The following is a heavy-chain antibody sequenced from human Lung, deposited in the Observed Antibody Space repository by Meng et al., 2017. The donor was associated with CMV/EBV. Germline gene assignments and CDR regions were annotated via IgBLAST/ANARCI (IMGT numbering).Heavy chain of an antibody. D-gene: IGHD5-18*01. CDR1: GGSISSSSYY. CDR2: IYYSGST. CDR3: AVLGYSYLIPSFRSDYFDY. V-gene: IGHV4-39*07. Sequence: SXTXSLXCTVSGGSISSSSYYWGWIRQPPGKGLEWIGSIYYSGSTYYNPSLKSRVTISVDTSKNQFSLKLSSVTAADTAVYYCAVLGYSYLIPSFRSDYFDYWXQGTLVTVSS. J-gene: IGHJ4*02.